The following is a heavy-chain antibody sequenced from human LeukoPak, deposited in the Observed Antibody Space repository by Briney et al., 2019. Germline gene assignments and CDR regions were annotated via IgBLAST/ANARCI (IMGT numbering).Heavy chain of an antibody. Sequence: GGSLRLSCAASGFTVSSNYMSWVRQAPGKGLEWVSGTSASGGSTYYADSVKGRFTISRDNSKNTLYLQMNSLRAEDTAVYYCANPVGYGDAFDIWGQGTMVTVSS. D-gene: IGHD5-12*01. CDR1: GFTVSSNY. V-gene: IGHV3-23*01. J-gene: IGHJ3*02. CDR3: ANPVGYGDAFDI. CDR2: TSASGGST.